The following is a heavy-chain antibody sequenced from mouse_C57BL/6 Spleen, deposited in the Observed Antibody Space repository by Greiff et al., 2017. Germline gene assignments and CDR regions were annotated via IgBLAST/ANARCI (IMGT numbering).Heavy chain of an antibody. D-gene: IGHD2-5*01. J-gene: IGHJ2*01. V-gene: IGHV1-50*01. Sequence: QVQLKQPGAELVKPGASVKLSCKASGYTFTSYWMQWVKQRPGQGLEWIGEIDPSDSYTNYNQKFKGKATLTVDTSSSTAYMQLSSLTSEDSAVYYCARFYSNYVLDYWGQGTTLTVSS. CDR1: GYTFTSYW. CDR2: IDPSDSYT. CDR3: ARFYSNYVLDY.